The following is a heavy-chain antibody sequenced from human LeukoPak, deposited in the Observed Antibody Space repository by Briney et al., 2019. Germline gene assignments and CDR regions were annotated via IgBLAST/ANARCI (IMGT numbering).Heavy chain of an antibody. CDR3: ARGSYSSGWFYYYYYMDV. CDR1: GYTFTSYD. CDR2: MNPNSGNT. V-gene: IGHV1-8*01. D-gene: IGHD6-19*01. J-gene: IGHJ6*03. Sequence: ASVKVSCKASGYTFTSYDINWVRQATGQGLEWMGWMNPNSGNTGYAQKFQGRVTMTRNTSISTAYMELSSLRSEDTAVYYCARGSYSSGWFYYYYYMDVWGKGATVTISS.